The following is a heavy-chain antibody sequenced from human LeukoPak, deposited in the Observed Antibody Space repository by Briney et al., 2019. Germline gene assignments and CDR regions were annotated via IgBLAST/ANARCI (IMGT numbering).Heavy chain of an antibody. CDR3: ARQYSSSWFDY. J-gene: IGHJ4*02. V-gene: IGHV4-59*08. CDR1: GGSISSYY. D-gene: IGHD6-13*01. Sequence: PSETLSLTCTVSGGSISSYYWSWIRQPPGKGLEWIGYIYYSRSTNYNPSLKSRVTMSVDTSKNQFSLKLSSVTAADTAVYYCARQYSSSWFDYWGQGTLVTVSS. CDR2: IYYSRST.